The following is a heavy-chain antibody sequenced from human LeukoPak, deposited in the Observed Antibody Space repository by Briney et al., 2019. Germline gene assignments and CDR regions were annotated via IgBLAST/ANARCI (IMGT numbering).Heavy chain of an antibody. CDR2: IYYSGTT. J-gene: IGHJ5*02. CDR1: GGSISSSSYY. CDR3: ARLPYNWSFDP. V-gene: IGHV4-39*01. Sequence: SETLSLTCTVSGGSISSSSYYWGWLRQPPGKGLEWIGSIYYSGTTYYNPSLKSRVTVSVDRSKNQFSLELSSVTAADTAVYYCARLPYNWSFDPWGQGTLVTVSS. D-gene: IGHD1-20*01.